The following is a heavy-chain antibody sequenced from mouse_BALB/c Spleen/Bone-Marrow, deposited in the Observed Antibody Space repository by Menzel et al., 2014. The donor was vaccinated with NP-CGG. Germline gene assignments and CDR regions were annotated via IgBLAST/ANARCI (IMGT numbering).Heavy chain of an antibody. V-gene: IGHV4-1*02. J-gene: IGHJ3*02. Sequence: EVKLMESGGGLVQPGGPLKLSCAASGFDFSRYWMSWVRQAPGIGLEWIGEINPDSSTINYTPSLKDKFIISRDNAKNXXXXXMSKVRSEDTALYYCARNDGFSYGYWGQGTLVTVSA. CDR2: INPDSSTI. D-gene: IGHD2-3*01. CDR1: GFDFSRYW. CDR3: ARNDGFSYGY.